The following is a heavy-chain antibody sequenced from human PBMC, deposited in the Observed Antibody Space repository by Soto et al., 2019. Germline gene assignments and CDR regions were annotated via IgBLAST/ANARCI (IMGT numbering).Heavy chain of an antibody. Sequence: ASVKVSCKASGGTFSSYAISWVRQAPGKGLEWMGGIIPIFGTANYAQKFQGRVTITADESKSTAYMELSSLRSEDTAVYYCARDRKVVVVPAAIRLDYYYYYGMDVWGQGTTATVSS. CDR2: IIPIFGTA. J-gene: IGHJ6*02. V-gene: IGHV1-69*13. D-gene: IGHD2-2*02. CDR3: ARDRKVVVVPAAIRLDYYYYYGMDV. CDR1: GGTFSSYA.